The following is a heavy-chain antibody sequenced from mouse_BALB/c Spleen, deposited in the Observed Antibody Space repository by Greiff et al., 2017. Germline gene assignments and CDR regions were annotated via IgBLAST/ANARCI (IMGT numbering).Heavy chain of an antibody. V-gene: IGHV3-6*02. CDR2: ISYDGSN. J-gene: IGHJ4*01. CDR1: GYSITSGYY. Sequence: VQLKESGPGLVKPSQSLSLTCSVTGYSITSGYYWNWIRQFPGNKLEWMGYISYDGSNNYNPSLKNRISITRDTSKNQFFLKLNSVTTEDTATYYCARRVQRITPCYAMDYWGQGTSVTVSS. CDR3: ARRVQRITPCYAMDY. D-gene: IGHD2-4*01.